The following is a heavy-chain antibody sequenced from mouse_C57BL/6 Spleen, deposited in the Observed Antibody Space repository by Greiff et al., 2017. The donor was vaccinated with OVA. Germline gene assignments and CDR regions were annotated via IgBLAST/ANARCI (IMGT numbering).Heavy chain of an antibody. Sequence: EVMLVESGGGLVKPGGSLKLSCAASGFTFSDYGMHWVRQAPEKGLEWVAYISSGSSTIYYADTVKGRFTISRDNAKNTLFLQMTSLRSEDTAMCYCARGGFTGNYAMDYGGQGTSVTVSS. CDR2: ISSGSSTI. J-gene: IGHJ4*01. V-gene: IGHV5-17*01. D-gene: IGHD4-1*01. CDR3: ARGGFTGNYAMDY. CDR1: GFTFSDYG.